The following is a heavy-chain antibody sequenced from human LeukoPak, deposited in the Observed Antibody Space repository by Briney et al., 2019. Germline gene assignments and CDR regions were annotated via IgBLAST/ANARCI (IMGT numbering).Heavy chain of an antibody. D-gene: IGHD6-13*01. J-gene: IGHJ5*02. V-gene: IGHV4-38-2*01. CDR2: IYYDESA. Sequence: SETLSLTCVVSGYSISSGYYWAWIRQPPGKGPEWIGHIYYDESAYYNPSLKSRATISIDTSKNQFSLKLSSVSAADTAVYYCARAYSSSWYFNWFDPWGQGTLVTVSS. CDR1: GYSISSGYY. CDR3: ARAYSSSWYFNWFDP.